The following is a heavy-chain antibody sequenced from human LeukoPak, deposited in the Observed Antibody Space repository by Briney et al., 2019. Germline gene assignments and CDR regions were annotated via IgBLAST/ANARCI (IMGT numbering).Heavy chain of an antibody. Sequence: ASVKVSCKASGYTFTGYYMHWVRQAPGQGLEWMGWINPNSGGTNYAQKFQGWVTMTRDTSISTAYMELSRQRSDDTAVYYCARGDSSSWGWFDPWGQGTLVTVSS. CDR2: INPNSGGT. V-gene: IGHV1-2*04. CDR1: GYTFTGYY. D-gene: IGHD6-13*01. J-gene: IGHJ5*02. CDR3: ARGDSSSWGWFDP.